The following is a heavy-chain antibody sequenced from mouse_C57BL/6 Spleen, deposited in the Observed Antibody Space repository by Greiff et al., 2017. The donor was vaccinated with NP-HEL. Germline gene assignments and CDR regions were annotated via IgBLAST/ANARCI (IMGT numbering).Heavy chain of an antibody. Sequence: EVQLQQSGAELVKPGASVKLSCTASGFNIKDYYMHWVKQRTEQGLEWIGRIDPEDGDTKYAPKFQGKATITADTPSNTAYLQLSSLTSEDTAVYYGASGSSYDAMDYWGQGTSVTVSS. CDR1: GFNIKDYY. CDR2: IDPEDGDT. V-gene: IGHV14-2*01. D-gene: IGHD1-1*01. CDR3: ASGSSYDAMDY. J-gene: IGHJ4*01.